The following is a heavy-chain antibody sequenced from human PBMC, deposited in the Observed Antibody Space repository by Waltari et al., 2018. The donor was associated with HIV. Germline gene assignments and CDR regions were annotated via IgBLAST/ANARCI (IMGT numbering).Heavy chain of an antibody. J-gene: IGHJ5*02. V-gene: IGHV3-53*02. D-gene: IGHD3-9*01. Sequence: VETGGTLIKSGVSLRISCKMSGFNVKTNYVTWVRHLPGRGLEWVSIFYPDGTFHYADSVKGRFIMSRDSSRNTIFLQMNFLIFDDSAIYFCARGVRYLDPWGQGTQVIVSS. CDR3: ARGVRYLDP. CDR1: GFNVKTNY. CDR2: FYPDGTF.